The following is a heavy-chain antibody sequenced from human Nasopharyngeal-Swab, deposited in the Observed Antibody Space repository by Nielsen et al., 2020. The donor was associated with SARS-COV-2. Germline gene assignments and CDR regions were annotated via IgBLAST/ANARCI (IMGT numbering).Heavy chain of an antibody. J-gene: IGHJ5*02. Sequence: LETLSLTCTVSGGSISSYYWSWIRQPPGKGLEWIGYIYYSGSTNYNPSLKSRVTISVDTSKNQFSLKLSSVTAADTAVYYCAREGGLDYDYVWGSYRPSNWFDPWGQGTLVTVSS. D-gene: IGHD3-16*02. V-gene: IGHV4-59*01. CDR2: IYYSGST. CDR1: GGSISSYY. CDR3: AREGGLDYDYVWGSYRPSNWFDP.